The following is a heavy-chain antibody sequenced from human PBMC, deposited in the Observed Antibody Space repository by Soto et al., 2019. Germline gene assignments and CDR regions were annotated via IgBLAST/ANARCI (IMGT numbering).Heavy chain of an antibody. Sequence: QVQLVESGGGAVQPGRSLRLSCAASGFTFSSYGMHWVRQAPGKGLERVAVISYVGSNKYYADSVKGRFTISSDNSKHTRYLQMNSWRAEDKAVYYCAKTTVTRNYCYYGMDVWGQGTTVTVSS. CDR1: GFTFSSYG. CDR3: AKTTVTRNYCYYGMDV. D-gene: IGHD4-17*01. J-gene: IGHJ6*02. V-gene: IGHV3-30*18. CDR2: ISYVGSNK.